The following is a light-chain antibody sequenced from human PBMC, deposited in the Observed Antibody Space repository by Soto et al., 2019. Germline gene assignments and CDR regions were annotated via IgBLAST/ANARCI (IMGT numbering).Light chain of an antibody. CDR3: QQRSNWPPIT. J-gene: IGKJ5*01. Sequence: EIVLTQSPGTLSFSPGERSTLSCRASRSVSSNLAWYQQKPGQAPRLLIYGASTRATGIPARFSGSGSGTEFTLTISSLQSEDFAVYYCQQRSNWPPITFGQGTRLEIK. CDR1: RSVSSN. V-gene: IGKV3-15*01. CDR2: GAS.